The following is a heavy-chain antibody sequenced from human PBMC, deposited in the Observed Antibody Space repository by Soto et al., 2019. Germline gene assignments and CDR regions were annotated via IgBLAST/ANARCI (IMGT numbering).Heavy chain of an antibody. D-gene: IGHD6-19*01. Sequence: QVQLVESGGGVVQPGRSLRLSCAASGFTFSSYGMHWVRQAPGKGLEWVAVISYDGSNKYYADSVKGRFTISRDNSKNTLYLQMNSLRAADTAVYYCAKNPLYCSGWTYYFDYWGQGTMVTVSS. CDR3: AKNPLYCSGWTYYFDY. CDR2: ISYDGSNK. J-gene: IGHJ4*02. V-gene: IGHV3-30*18. CDR1: GFTFSSYG.